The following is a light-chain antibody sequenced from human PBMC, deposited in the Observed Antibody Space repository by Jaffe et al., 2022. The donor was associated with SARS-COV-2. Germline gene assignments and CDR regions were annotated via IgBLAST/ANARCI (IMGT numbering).Light chain of an antibody. CDR1: QSIGSW. J-gene: IGKJ1*01. CDR2: KAS. V-gene: IGKV1-5*03. Sequence: DIQMTQSPSTLSASVGDRVTITCRASQSIGSWLAWHQQKPGKAPNLLIYKASTLESGVPSRFSGSGSGTEFTLTISSLQPDDFATYFCQQYNTWSGTFGQGTKVEIK. CDR3: QQYNTWSGT.